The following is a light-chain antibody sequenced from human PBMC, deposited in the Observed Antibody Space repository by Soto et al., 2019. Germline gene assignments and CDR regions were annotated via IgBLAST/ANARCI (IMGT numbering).Light chain of an antibody. Sequence: QSALTQPPSASGSPGQSVTISCTGTSSDVGSYKCVSWYQQHPGKAPKFIIYDVTKRPSGVPDRFSGSKSGNTASLTVSGLQAEDEADYYCSSYAGSNNFVFGTGTKLTVL. CDR3: SSYAGSNNFV. CDR1: SSDVGSYKC. J-gene: IGLJ1*01. V-gene: IGLV2-8*01. CDR2: DVT.